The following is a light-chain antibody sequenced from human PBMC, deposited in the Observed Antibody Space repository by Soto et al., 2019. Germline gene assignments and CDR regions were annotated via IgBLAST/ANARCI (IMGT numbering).Light chain of an antibody. CDR3: QSYDSSLGGSV. Sequence: QSVLTQPPSVSGAPGQRVTISCTGSSSNIGAGYDVHWYQQLPGTAPKLLIYGNSNRPSGVPDRFSGSKSVTSASLAITGLQAEDEADYYCQSYDSSLGGSVFGGGTKLTVL. J-gene: IGLJ3*02. CDR2: GNS. V-gene: IGLV1-40*01. CDR1: SSNIGAGYD.